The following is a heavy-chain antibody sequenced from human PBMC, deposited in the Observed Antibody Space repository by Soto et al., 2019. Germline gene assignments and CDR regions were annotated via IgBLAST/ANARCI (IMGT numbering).Heavy chain of an antibody. CDR3: ARSLGGGGDYYYGMDV. Sequence: QVQLEQSGAEVKKPGASVKVSCKASGYTFTEYYIHWVRQAPEQGLVWMGWINPNSGGTKYAQKVQGWVPVPGETSISTAYLELSSLKSGDTAVYFCARSLGGGGDYYYGMDVWGQGTTVTVSS. J-gene: IGHJ6*02. CDR2: INPNSGGT. CDR1: GYTFTEYY. V-gene: IGHV1-2*04. D-gene: IGHD3-10*01.